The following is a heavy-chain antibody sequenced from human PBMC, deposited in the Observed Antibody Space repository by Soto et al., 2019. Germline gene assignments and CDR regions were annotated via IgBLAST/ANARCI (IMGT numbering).Heavy chain of an antibody. CDR1: GYTFSGYY. V-gene: IGHV1-2*02. J-gene: IGHJ6*02. D-gene: IGHD4-4*01. Sequence: ASVKVSCKASGYTFSGYYMHWVRQAPGQGLEWVGWINPDSGGTNYAQNFQGRVTMTRDPSITTAYMELNSLRSDDTAVYYCARADYSNYVDHYYSYGMDVWGQGPTVTVSS. CDR3: ARADYSNYVDHYYSYGMDV. CDR2: INPDSGGT.